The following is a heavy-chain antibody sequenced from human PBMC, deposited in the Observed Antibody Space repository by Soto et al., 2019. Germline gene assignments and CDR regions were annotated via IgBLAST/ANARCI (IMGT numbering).Heavy chain of an antibody. J-gene: IGHJ4*02. V-gene: IGHV1-69*08. CDR1: GGTFSSYT. D-gene: IGHD2-21*02. CDR3: ARDPSIVVVTAGIDY. Sequence: QVQLVQSGAEVKKPGSSVKVSCKASGGTFSSYTISWVRQAPGQGLEWMGRIIPILGIANYAQKFQGRVTITADKSTSTAYMELSSLRSEDTAVYYCARDPSIVVVTAGIDYWGQGTLVTVSS. CDR2: IIPILGIA.